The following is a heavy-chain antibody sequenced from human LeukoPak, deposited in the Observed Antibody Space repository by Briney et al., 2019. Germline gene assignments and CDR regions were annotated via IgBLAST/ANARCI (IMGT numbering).Heavy chain of an antibody. D-gene: IGHD3-10*01. CDR1: GFTFSSYW. Sequence: GGSLRLSCAASGFTFSSYWMSWVRQAPGKGLEWVANIKQDGSEKYYVDSVKGRFTISRDNAKNSLYLQMNSLRAEDTAVYYCARWALVRGAKAGGFDYWGQGTLVTVSS. V-gene: IGHV3-7*01. CDR3: ARWALVRGAKAGGFDY. J-gene: IGHJ4*02. CDR2: IKQDGSEK.